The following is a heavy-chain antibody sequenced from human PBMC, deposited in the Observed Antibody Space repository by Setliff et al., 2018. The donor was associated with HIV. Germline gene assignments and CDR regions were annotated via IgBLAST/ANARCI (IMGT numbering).Heavy chain of an antibody. CDR2: ISGLTGEV. D-gene: IGHD2-21*02. CDR1: GYTFTGYY. V-gene: IGHV1-2*02. Sequence: ASVKVSCKASGYTFTGYYMHWVRQAPGQGLEWMGWISGLTGEVRLAKEFQGRVTLTTSAYTAYMELKSLRSEDRGVYYCARGGLGFLDWCLPDSWGQGTLVTVSS. J-gene: IGHJ4*02. CDR3: ARGGLGFLDWCLPDS.